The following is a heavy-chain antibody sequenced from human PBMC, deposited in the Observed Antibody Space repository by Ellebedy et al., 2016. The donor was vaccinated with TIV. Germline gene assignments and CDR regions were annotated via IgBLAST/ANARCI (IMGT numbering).Heavy chain of an antibody. CDR2: ISSSSSYI. Sequence: GGSLRLXXAASGFTFSSYSMNWVRQAPGKGLEWVSSISSSSSYIYYADSVEGRFTISRDNAKNSLYLQMNSLRAEDTAVYYCARASTPPFDYWGQGTLVTVSS. CDR3: ARASTPPFDY. CDR1: GFTFSSYS. V-gene: IGHV3-21*01. D-gene: IGHD4-23*01. J-gene: IGHJ4*02.